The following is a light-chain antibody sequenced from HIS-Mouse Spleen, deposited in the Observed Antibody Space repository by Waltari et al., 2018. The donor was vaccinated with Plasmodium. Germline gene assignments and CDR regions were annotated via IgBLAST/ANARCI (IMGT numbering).Light chain of an antibody. J-gene: IGLJ1*01. V-gene: IGLV2-23*01. CDR3: CSYAGSSTYV. CDR1: SSDVGSYTL. Sequence: QSALTQPASVSGSPGQSITISCTGTSSDVGSYTLVSWYQQHTGQAPKLMIYEGSKRPSGVSNRFSGSKSGNTASLTIAGLQAEDEADYYCCSYAGSSTYVFGTGTKVTVL. CDR2: EGS.